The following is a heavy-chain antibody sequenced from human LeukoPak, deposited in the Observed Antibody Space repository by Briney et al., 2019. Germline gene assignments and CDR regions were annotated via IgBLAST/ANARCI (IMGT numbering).Heavy chain of an antibody. CDR1: GFTFSSYA. D-gene: IGHD3-22*01. Sequence: GGSLRLSCAASGFTFSSYAMSWVRQAPGKGLEWVSAISGSGGSTYYADSVKGRFTISRDNSKNTLYLQMNSLRAEDTAVYYCAKGSYYYDSRGYYQEYWGQGTLVTVSS. CDR3: AKGSYYYDSRGYYQEY. V-gene: IGHV3-23*01. J-gene: IGHJ4*02. CDR2: ISGSGGST.